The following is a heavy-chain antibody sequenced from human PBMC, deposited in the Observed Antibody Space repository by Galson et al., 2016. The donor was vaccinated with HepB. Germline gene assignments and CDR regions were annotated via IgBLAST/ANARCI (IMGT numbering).Heavy chain of an antibody. D-gene: IGHD3-10*01. CDR3: AKSPLMFFGELLGYFQH. V-gene: IGHV3-30*18. CDR2: ISYDASKK. CDR1: GFTFGSYG. Sequence: LRLTCAASGFTFGSYGMHWVRQAPGKGLEWVAVISYDASKKHYADSVKGRFTISRDKSKNTLYLQMNSLRAEDTAVYYCAKSPLMFFGELLGYFQHWGQGTLVTVSS. J-gene: IGHJ1*01.